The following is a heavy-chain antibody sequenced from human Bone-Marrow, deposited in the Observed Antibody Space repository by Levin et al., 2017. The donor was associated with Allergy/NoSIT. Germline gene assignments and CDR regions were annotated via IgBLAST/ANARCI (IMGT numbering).Heavy chain of an antibody. V-gene: IGHV3-23*01. J-gene: IGHJ4*02. CDR1: GFTFRSYG. CDR2: ISGSGGNT. CDR3: AKLEVTTKYFIDY. Sequence: GGSLRLSCAASGFTFRSYGMSWVRQAPGKGLEWVSGISGSGGNTYYADSVKGRFTISRDNSKNTLYLQMSSLRAEDTAVYYCAKLEVTTKYFIDYWCQGTLVTVSS. D-gene: IGHD4-17*01.